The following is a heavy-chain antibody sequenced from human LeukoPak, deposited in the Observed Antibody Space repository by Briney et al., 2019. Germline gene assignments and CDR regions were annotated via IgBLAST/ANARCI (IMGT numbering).Heavy chain of an antibody. Sequence: SVKVSCKASGYTFTSYDISWVRQAPGQGLEWMGGIIPIFGTANYAQKFQGRVTITADESTSTAYMELSSLRSEDTAVYYCARDFSGSYDAFDIWGQGTMVAVSS. D-gene: IGHD1-26*01. CDR1: GYTFTSYD. CDR2: IIPIFGTA. CDR3: ARDFSGSYDAFDI. J-gene: IGHJ3*02. V-gene: IGHV1-69*13.